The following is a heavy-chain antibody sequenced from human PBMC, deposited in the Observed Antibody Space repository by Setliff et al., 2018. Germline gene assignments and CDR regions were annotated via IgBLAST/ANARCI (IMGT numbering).Heavy chain of an antibody. J-gene: IGHJ6*03. CDR2: VYYKGSS. CDR1: GASISSYY. Sequence: ETLSLTCTVSGASISSYYWTWIRQPPGKGLEWIGYVYYKGSSYYNPSLKSRVTISVDTSKNQFSLKLSSVTAADTAVYYCARAPPSSGWTPRGYYYYYMDVWGKGTTVTVSS. V-gene: IGHV4-59*01. D-gene: IGHD6-19*01. CDR3: ARAPPSSGWTPRGYYYYYMDV.